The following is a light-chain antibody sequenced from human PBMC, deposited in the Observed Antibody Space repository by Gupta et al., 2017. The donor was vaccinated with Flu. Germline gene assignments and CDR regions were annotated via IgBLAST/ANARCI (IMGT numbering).Light chain of an antibody. CDR2: DAS. J-gene: IGKJ4*01. V-gene: IGKV3-11*01. Sequence: PATLALSPGERATLSCRASQSVSSYLAWYQQKPGQAPRLLIYDASNRATGIPARFSGSGSGTDFTLTISSLEPEDFAVYYCQQRSNWLFTFGGGTKVEIK. CDR1: QSVSSY. CDR3: QQRSNWLFT.